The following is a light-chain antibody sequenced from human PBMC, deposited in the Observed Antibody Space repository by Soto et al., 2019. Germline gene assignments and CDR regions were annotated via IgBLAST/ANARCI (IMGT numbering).Light chain of an antibody. V-gene: IGKV1-39*01. CDR3: QQSYGTPIT. CDR1: QSISSY. J-gene: IGKJ5*01. CDR2: AAS. Sequence: DLQMTQSPSSLSASVGDRVTITCRASQSISSYLNWYQQKPGKAPKLLIYAASSLQSGVPSRFSGSGSGTDFTLTISSLQPEDFATYYCQQSYGTPITFGQGIRLEIK.